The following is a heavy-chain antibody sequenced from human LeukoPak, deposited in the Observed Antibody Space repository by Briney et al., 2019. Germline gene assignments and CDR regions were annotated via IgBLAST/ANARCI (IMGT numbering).Heavy chain of an antibody. D-gene: IGHD2-21*02. CDR1: GFTVSSNY. J-gene: IGHJ5*02. Sequence: GGSLRLSCAACGFTVSSNYVSWVRQAPGKGLEWVSSIYRDGSTYYADSVKGRFTISRDNSKNTLNLQMNNLRVEDTAVYYCARVMTAITNWFDPWGQGTLVTVSS. CDR3: ARVMTAITNWFDP. V-gene: IGHV3-66*01. CDR2: IYRDGST.